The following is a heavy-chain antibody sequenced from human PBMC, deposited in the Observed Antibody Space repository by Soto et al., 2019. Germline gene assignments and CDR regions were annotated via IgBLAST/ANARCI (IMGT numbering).Heavy chain of an antibody. D-gene: IGHD3-22*01. J-gene: IGHJ4*02. Sequence: SETLSLTCTVSGDSISTFYWGWMRQSPGKELAWIGYVYYTGSTNYNPSLKSRVTISVDRSKNQFSPKLTSANAADTAVYYCARGRTVRNYADDSSDYFYFFDYWGQGTQVTVSS. CDR3: ARGRTVRNYADDSSDYFYFFDY. CDR2: VYYTGST. V-gene: IGHV4-59*01. CDR1: GDSISTFY.